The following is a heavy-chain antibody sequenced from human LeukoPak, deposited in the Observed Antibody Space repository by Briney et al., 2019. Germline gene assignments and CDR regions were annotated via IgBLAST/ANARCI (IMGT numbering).Heavy chain of an antibody. J-gene: IGHJ4*02. CDR1: GFTFSSYW. CDR3: AKDRIWGAAADPNHNFDY. CDR2: IASDGSST. D-gene: IGHD6-13*01. Sequence: GGSLRLSCAASGFTFSSYWMNWVRQAPGKGLVWVSRIASDGSSTTYADSVKGRFSISRDNAKNTLYLQMNSLRVEDTAVYYCAKDRIWGAAADPNHNFDYWGQGTLVTVSS. V-gene: IGHV3-74*01.